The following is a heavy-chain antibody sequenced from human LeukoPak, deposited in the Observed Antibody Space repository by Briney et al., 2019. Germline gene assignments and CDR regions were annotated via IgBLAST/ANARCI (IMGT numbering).Heavy chain of an antibody. D-gene: IGHD6-13*01. V-gene: IGHV1-46*01. CDR1: GYTFTSYY. Sequence: ASVKVSCKASGYTFTSYYMHWVRQAPGQGLEWMGIINPSGGSTSYAQKFQGRVTMTRDMSTSTVYMELSSLRSEDTAVYYCARDSSSWYHLDYWGQGTLVTVSS. J-gene: IGHJ4*02. CDR2: INPSGGST. CDR3: ARDSSSWYHLDY.